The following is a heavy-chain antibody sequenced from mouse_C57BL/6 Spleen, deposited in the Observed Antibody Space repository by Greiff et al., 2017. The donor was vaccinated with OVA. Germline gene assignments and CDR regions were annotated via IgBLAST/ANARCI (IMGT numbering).Heavy chain of an antibody. V-gene: IGHV1-42*01. D-gene: IGHD3-2*02. J-gene: IGHJ3*01. CDR1: GYSFTGYY. CDR3: ARSHATAWFAY. Sequence: EVQRVESGPELVKPGASVKISCKASGYSFTGYYMNWVKQSPEKSLEWIGEINPSTGGTTYNQKFKAKATLTVDKSSSTAYMQLKSLTSEDSAVSYCARSHATAWFAYWGQGTLVTVSA. CDR2: INPSTGGT.